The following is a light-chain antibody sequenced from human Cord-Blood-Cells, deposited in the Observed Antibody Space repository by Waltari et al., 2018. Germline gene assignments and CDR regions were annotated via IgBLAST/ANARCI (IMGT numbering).Light chain of an antibody. CDR3: NSRDSSGSHRV. CDR2: GKN. CDR1: SLRSYY. Sequence: SSELTQDPAVSVALGQTVRITCQGDSLRSYYASWYQQKTGQAPVLVIYGKNNRPSWIPYRFSDSSSGNTASLPITGAQAEDEADYYCNSRDSSGSHRVFGGGTKLTVL. V-gene: IGLV3-19*01. J-gene: IGLJ2*01.